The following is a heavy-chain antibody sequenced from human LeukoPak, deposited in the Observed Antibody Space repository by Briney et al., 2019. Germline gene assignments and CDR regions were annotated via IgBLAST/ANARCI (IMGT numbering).Heavy chain of an antibody. J-gene: IGHJ2*01. CDR3: ARAGTMVRGVTILPQNWYFDL. D-gene: IGHD3-10*01. CDR1: GGSISGSRYY. V-gene: IGHV4-39*07. Sequence: SETLSLTCSVSGGSISGSRYYWGWIRQPPGKGLEWIGSIYYSGSTNYNPSLKSRVTISVDTSKNQFSLKLSSVTAADTAVYYCARAGTMVRGVTILPQNWYFDLWGRGTLVTVSS. CDR2: IYYSGST.